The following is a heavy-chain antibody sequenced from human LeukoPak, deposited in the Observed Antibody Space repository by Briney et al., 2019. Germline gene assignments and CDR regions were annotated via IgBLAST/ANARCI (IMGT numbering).Heavy chain of an antibody. V-gene: IGHV4-34*01. CDR3: STHCSSTSCYRDAFDI. CDR1: GGFFSGHY. CDR2: INHSGST. J-gene: IGHJ3*02. D-gene: IGHD2-2*01. Sequence: SETVSLTCAVWGGFFSGHYWRWIRQPPGKGLEGMGEINHSGSTNYNPSLKSRVTISVDTSKTQFSLKLSSVTAADTAVYYGSTHCSSTSCYRDAFDIWGQGTMVTVSS.